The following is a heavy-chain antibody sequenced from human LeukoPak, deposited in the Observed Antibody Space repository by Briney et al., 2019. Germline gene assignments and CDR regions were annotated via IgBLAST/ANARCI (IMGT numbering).Heavy chain of an antibody. CDR2: VHLDGRT. CDR3: AREGGFYRPLDY. CDR1: GGSVTSTNW. J-gene: IGHJ4*02. D-gene: IGHD6-25*01. V-gene: IGHV4-4*02. Sequence: PSETLSLTCDVSGGSVTSTNWWTWFRQPPGKGLEWIGEVHLDGRTNYNPSLKSRLVMSADLPENHISLKLTSVTVADTAVYYCAREGGFYRPLDYSGQGTLVTVSS.